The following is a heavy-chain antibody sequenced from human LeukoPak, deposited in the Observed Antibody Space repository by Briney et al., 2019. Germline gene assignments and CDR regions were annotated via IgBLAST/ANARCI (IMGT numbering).Heavy chain of an antibody. V-gene: IGHV1-18*01. CDR1: GYTFTSYG. CDR3: ARWSTVNPAYYYGMDV. CDR2: ISAYNGNT. D-gene: IGHD4-17*01. J-gene: IGHJ6*02. Sequence: GASVKVSCKASGYTFTSYGISWVRQAPGQGLEWMGWISAYNGNTNYAQKLQGRVTMTTDTSTSTAYMELRSLRSDDTAVYYCARWSTVNPAYYYGMDVWGQGTTVIVSS.